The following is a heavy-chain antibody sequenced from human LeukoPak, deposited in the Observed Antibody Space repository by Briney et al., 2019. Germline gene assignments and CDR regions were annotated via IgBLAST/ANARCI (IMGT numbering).Heavy chain of an antibody. D-gene: IGHD1-26*01. V-gene: IGHV1-2*02. J-gene: IGHJ4*02. CDR3: ARSNSGTYFLDY. CDR2: INPDTGGT. Sequence: GASVKVSCKASGYTFTGYYLHWVRQAPGQGLEWMGWINPDTGGTNYAQKFQGRVTMTRDTSISTAYMELSRLRSDDTAVYYCARSNSGTYFLDYWGQGTLVTVSS. CDR1: GYTFTGYY.